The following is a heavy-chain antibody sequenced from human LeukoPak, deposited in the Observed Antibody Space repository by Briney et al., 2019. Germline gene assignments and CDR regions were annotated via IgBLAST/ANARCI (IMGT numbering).Heavy chain of an antibody. V-gene: IGHV4-39*01. CDR2: IYYSGST. D-gene: IGHD3-22*01. CDR1: GGSISSSSYY. CDR3: ARLRDYDSSGYYPYYFDY. J-gene: IGHJ4*02. Sequence: PSETLSLTCTVSGGSISSSSYYWGWIRQPPGKGLEWIGSIYYSGSTYYSPSLKSRVTISVDTSKNQFSLKLSSVTAADTAVYYCARLRDYDSSGYYPYYFDYWGQGTLVTVSS.